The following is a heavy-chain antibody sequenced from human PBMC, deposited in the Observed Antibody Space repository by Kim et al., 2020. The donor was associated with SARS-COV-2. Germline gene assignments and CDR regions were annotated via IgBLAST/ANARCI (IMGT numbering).Heavy chain of an antibody. V-gene: IGHV3-21*01. CDR2: YI. Sequence: YIYYADSVKGRFTISRDNAKNSLYLQMNSLRAEDTAVYYCAREPTVTTSGYWGQGTLVTVSS. D-gene: IGHD4-17*01. CDR3: AREPTVTTSGY. J-gene: IGHJ4*02.